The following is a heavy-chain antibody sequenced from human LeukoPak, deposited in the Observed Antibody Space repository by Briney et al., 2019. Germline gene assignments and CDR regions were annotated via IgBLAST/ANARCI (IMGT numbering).Heavy chain of an antibody. J-gene: IGHJ4*02. CDR3: AKDQIAPGYSYGYDY. CDR1: GFTFSSYA. V-gene: IGHV3-23*01. Sequence: PGGSLRLSCAASGFTFSSYAMSWVRQAPGKGLEWVSAISGSGGSTYYADSVKGRFTISRDNSKNTLYLQMNSLRAEDTAVYYCAKDQIAPGYSYGYDYWGQGTLVTVSS. CDR2: ISGSGGST. D-gene: IGHD5-18*01.